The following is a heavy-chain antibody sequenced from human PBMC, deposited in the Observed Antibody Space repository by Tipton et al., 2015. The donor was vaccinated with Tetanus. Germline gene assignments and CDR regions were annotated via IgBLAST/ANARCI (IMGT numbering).Heavy chain of an antibody. V-gene: IGHV4-59*08. J-gene: IGHJ6*02. CDR3: ASTVGHSGGYYYYYGMDV. CDR1: GGSISSYY. D-gene: IGHD3-16*01. Sequence: TLSLTCTVSGGSISSYYWSWIRQPPGKGLEWIGYIYYSGSTNYNPSLKSRVTTSVDTSKNQFSLKLSSVTAADTAVYYCASTVGHSGGYYYYYGMDVWGQGTTVTVSS. CDR2: IYYSGST.